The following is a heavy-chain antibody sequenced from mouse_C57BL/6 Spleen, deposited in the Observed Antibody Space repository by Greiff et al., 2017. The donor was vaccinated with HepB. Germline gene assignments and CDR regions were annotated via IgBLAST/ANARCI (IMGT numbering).Heavy chain of an antibody. CDR3: ARRGAWSLAMDY. CDR2: INPNNGGT. J-gene: IGHJ4*01. CDR1: GYTFTDYN. Sequence: VQLQHSGPELVKPGASVKIPCKASGYTFTDYNMDWVKQSHGKSLEWIGDINPNNGGTIYNQKFKGKATLTVDQSSSTAYMELRSLTSEDTAVYYCARRGAWSLAMDYWGQGTSVTVSS. V-gene: IGHV1-18*01. D-gene: IGHD1-1*02.